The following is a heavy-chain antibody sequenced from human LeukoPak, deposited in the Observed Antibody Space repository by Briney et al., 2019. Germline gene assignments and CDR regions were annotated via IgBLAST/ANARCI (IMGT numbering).Heavy chain of an antibody. CDR2: IYYSGST. J-gene: IGHJ6*04. Sequence: SETLSLTCSVSDYSISNGYYWGWIRQPPGKGLEWIGSIYYSGSTYYNPSLKSRVTISVDTSKNQFSLKLSSVTAADTAVYYCAGRQWWYHVWGKGTTVTVSS. CDR1: DYSISNGYY. V-gene: IGHV4-38-2*02. CDR3: AGRQWWYHV. D-gene: IGHD2-15*01.